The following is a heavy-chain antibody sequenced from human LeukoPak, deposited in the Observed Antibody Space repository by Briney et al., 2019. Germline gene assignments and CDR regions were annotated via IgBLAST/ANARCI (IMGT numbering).Heavy chain of an antibody. Sequence: SGTLSLTCAVSGGSISSRNWWIWVRQPPGKGLEWIGEIYPSGSTNYNPSLKSRVTISIDKSKNQFFLKLSSVTAADTAVYYCARGPVAGTLYNWFDPWGQGTLVTVSS. CDR1: GGSISSRNW. J-gene: IGHJ5*02. CDR3: ARGPVAGTLYNWFDP. V-gene: IGHV4-4*02. D-gene: IGHD6-19*01. CDR2: IYPSGST.